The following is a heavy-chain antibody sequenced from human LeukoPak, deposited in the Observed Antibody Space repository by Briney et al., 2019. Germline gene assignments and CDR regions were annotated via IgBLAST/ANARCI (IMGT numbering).Heavy chain of an antibody. Sequence: PGGSLRLSCAASGFTFSSYAMHWVRQAPGKGQEWVAVISYDGSNKYYADSVKGRFTISRDNSKNTLYLQMNSLRAEDTAVYYCAREYGDYLGAFDIWGQGTMVTVSS. CDR3: AREYGDYLGAFDI. V-gene: IGHV3-30*04. D-gene: IGHD4-17*01. J-gene: IGHJ3*02. CDR2: ISYDGSNK. CDR1: GFTFSSYA.